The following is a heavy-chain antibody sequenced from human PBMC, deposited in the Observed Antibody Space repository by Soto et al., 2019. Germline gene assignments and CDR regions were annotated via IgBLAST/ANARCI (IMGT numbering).Heavy chain of an antibody. CDR2: INPNSGGT. V-gene: IGHV1-2*02. D-gene: IGHD3-10*01. Sequence: QVQLVQSGAEVKKPGASVKVSCKASGYTFTGYYMHWVRQAPGQGLEWMGWINPNSGGTNYAQKFQGRVTMTRDTSIRTAYMELSRLRSDDTAVYYCARDPRELLTRLGYYYGMDVWGQGTTVTVSS. CDR1: GYTFTGYY. J-gene: IGHJ6*02. CDR3: ARDPRELLTRLGYYYGMDV.